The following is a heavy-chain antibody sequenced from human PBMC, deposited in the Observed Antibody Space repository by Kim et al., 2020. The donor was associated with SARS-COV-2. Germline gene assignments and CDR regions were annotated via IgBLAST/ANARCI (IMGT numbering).Heavy chain of an antibody. J-gene: IGHJ6*01. CDR3: ARGLGDLAGRHYYYYGMDV. V-gene: IGHV4-34*01. Sequence: SETLSLTCAVYGGSFSGYYWSWIRQPPGKGLEWIGEINHSGSTNYNPSLKSRVTISVDTSKNQFSLKLSSVTAADTAVYYCARGLGDLAGRHYYYYGMDV. CDR1: GGSFSGYY. D-gene: IGHD6-19*01. CDR2: INHSGST.